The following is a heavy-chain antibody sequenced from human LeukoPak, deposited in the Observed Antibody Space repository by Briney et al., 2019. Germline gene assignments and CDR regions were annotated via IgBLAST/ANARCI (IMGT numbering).Heavy chain of an antibody. CDR2: ISSSGSTI. V-gene: IGHV3-11*04. Sequence: PGGSLRLSCAASGFTFSDYYMSWIRQAPGKGLEWVSYISSSGSTIYYADSVKGRFTISRDNAKNSLYLQMNSLRAEDTAVYYCARASPREGYYYDSSGYYFDYWGQGTLVTVSS. CDR3: ARASPREGYYYDSSGYYFDY. J-gene: IGHJ4*02. CDR1: GFTFSDYY. D-gene: IGHD3-22*01.